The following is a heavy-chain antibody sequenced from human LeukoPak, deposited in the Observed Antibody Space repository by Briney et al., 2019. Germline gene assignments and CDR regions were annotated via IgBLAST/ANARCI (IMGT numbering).Heavy chain of an antibody. CDR3: AKVGVATIVGVIGY. Sequence: PGGSLRLSCAASGFTFSSYGMHWVRQAPGKGLEWVAVISYDGSNKYYADSVKGRFTISRDNSKNTLYLQMNSLRAEDTAVYYCAKVGVATIVGVIGYWGQGALVTVSS. J-gene: IGHJ4*02. CDR2: ISYDGSNK. D-gene: IGHD5-24*01. V-gene: IGHV3-30*18. CDR1: GFTFSSYG.